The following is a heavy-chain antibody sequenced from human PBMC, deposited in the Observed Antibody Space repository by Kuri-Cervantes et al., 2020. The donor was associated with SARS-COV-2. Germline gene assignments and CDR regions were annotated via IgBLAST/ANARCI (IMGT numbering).Heavy chain of an antibody. V-gene: IGHV3-30*04. D-gene: IGHD6-13*01. CDR3: AKDYRNSSSWYPPYYFDY. Sequence: GESLKISCAASGFTFSSYAVSWVRQAPGKGLEWVAVISYDGSNKYYADSVKGRFTISRDNSKNTLYLQMNSLRAEDTAVYYCAKDYRNSSSWYPPYYFDYWGQGTLVTVSS. CDR2: ISYDGSNK. CDR1: GFTFSSYA. J-gene: IGHJ4*02.